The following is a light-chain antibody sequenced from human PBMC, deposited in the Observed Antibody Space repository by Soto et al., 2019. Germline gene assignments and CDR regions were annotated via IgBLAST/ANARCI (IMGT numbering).Light chain of an antibody. Sequence: DIQMTQSPSTLSASVGDRVTITCRASQSISSWLAWYQQKPGKAPKLLIYKASSLESGVPSRFSGSGYGTEVTLTISSLQPDDFATYYCQQYNSSPYTFGQGTKRESK. CDR3: QQYNSSPYT. CDR1: QSISSW. V-gene: IGKV1-5*03. J-gene: IGKJ2*01. CDR2: KAS.